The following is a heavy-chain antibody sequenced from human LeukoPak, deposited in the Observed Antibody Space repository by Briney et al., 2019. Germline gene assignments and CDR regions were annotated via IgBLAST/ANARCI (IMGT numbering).Heavy chain of an antibody. Sequence: GGSLRLSCAASGFTFSSYSMNWVRQAPGKGLEWVSSTSSSSSYIYYADSVKGRFTISRDNAKNSLYLQMNSLRAEDTAVYYCARAVPSTYYYDSSGYPDYWGQGTLVTVSS. CDR3: ARAVPSTYYYDSSGYPDY. J-gene: IGHJ4*02. V-gene: IGHV3-21*01. D-gene: IGHD3-22*01. CDR1: GFTFSSYS. CDR2: TSSSSSYI.